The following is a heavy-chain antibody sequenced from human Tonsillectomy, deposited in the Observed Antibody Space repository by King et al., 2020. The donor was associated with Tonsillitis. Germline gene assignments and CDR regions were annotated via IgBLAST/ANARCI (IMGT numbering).Heavy chain of an antibody. CDR1: GFTFSSYW. Sequence: VQLVESGGGLVQPGGSLRLSCAASGFTFSSYWMHWVRQAPGKGLVWVSRINSDGSSTSYADSVKGRFTISRDNAKKTLYLQMNSLRAEDTAVYFCARATYYDFLTGYEHYWYFDLWGRGTLVTVSS. J-gene: IGHJ2*01. V-gene: IGHV3-74*01. CDR3: ARATYYDFLTGYEHYWYFDL. D-gene: IGHD3-9*01. CDR2: INSDGSST.